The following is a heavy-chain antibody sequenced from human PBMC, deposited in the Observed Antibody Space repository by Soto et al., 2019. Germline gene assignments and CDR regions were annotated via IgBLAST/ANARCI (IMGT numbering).Heavy chain of an antibody. Sequence: QVQLVQSGAEVKKPGSSVKVSCKASGGTLNSYPINWVRQAPGQGLEWMGGIVPIFRPPNYAHELQVRVTITADETTNTAYLELGSLRSDDTAVYYCAIDVALHSASSGHYYWGQGTLVTVSS. J-gene: IGHJ4*02. CDR1: GGTLNSYP. D-gene: IGHD3-22*01. V-gene: IGHV1-69*12. CDR2: IVPIFRPP. CDR3: AIDVALHSASSGHYY.